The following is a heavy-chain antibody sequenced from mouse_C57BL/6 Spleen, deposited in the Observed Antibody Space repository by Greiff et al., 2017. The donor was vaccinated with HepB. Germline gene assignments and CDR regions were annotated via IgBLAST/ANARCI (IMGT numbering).Heavy chain of an antibody. CDR2: IYPGDGDT. Sequence: QVQLQQSGAELVKPGASVKISCKASGYAFSSYWMNWVKQRPGKGLEWIGQIYPGDGDTNYNGKFKGKATLTADKSSSTAYMQLSSLTSEDSAVYFCARKIYYYGSSPTGYFDVWGTGTTVTVSS. CDR3: ARKIYYYGSSPTGYFDV. D-gene: IGHD1-1*01. J-gene: IGHJ1*03. V-gene: IGHV1-80*01. CDR1: GYAFSSYW.